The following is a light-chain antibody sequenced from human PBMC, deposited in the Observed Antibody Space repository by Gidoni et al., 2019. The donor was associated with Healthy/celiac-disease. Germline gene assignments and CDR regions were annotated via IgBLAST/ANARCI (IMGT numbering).Light chain of an antibody. J-gene: IGLJ3*02. Sequence: NFMLTQPHSVSESSGKTVTISCTGSSGSIASNYVQWYQQRPGSAPTTVIYEDNQRPSGVPDRFSGSIDSSSNSASLTISGLKTEDEADYYCQSYDSSNRGVFGGGTKLTVL. CDR2: EDN. CDR1: SGSIASNY. V-gene: IGLV6-57*02. CDR3: QSYDSSNRGV.